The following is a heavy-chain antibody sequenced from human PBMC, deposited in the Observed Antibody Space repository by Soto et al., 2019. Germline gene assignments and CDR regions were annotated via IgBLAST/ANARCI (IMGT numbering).Heavy chain of an antibody. Sequence: SETLSLTSAVSGYSISSINWWGWIRQPPGKGLEWIGYIYYSGTTYYNPSLKSRVTMSVDTSKNQFSLKLTSVTAVDTAVYYCAGREIQGPIDYWGQGTLVTVSS. CDR3: AGREIQGPIDY. D-gene: IGHD1-26*01. CDR2: IYYSGTT. CDR1: GYSISSINW. V-gene: IGHV4-28*01. J-gene: IGHJ4*02.